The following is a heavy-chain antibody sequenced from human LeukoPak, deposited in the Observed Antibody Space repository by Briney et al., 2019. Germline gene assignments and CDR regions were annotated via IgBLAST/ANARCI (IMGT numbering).Heavy chain of an antibody. CDR2: INPNSGGT. V-gene: IGHV1-2*02. J-gene: IGHJ4*02. D-gene: IGHD5-12*01. CDR3: ATVRGYSGYVGYDY. Sequence: ASVKVSCKASGYTFTGYYMHWARQAPGQGLEWMGWINPNSGGTNYAQKFQGRVTMTRDTSISTAYMELSSLRSEDTAVYYCATVRGYSGYVGYDYWGQGTLVTVSS. CDR1: GYTFTGYY.